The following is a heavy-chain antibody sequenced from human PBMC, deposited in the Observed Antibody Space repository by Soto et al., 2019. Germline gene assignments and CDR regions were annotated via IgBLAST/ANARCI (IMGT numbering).Heavy chain of an antibody. CDR3: TREEEWLEPPEYYSYMDV. J-gene: IGHJ6*03. CDR1: GFTFGDYA. CDR2: IRSKGYSGTT. Sequence: PGGSLRLSCTASGFTFGDYAMSWLRQAPGKGLEWVGFIRSKGYSGTTEYAVSVKGRFTISRDDSKSIAYLQMNSLKTEDTAVYFCTREEEWLEPPEYYSYMDVWGKGTTVTVS. V-gene: IGHV3-49*03. D-gene: IGHD6-19*01.